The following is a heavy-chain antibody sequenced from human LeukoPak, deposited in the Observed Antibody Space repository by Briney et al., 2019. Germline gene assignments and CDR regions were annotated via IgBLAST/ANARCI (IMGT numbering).Heavy chain of an antibody. CDR1: GGSITGYY. D-gene: IGHD2-15*01. J-gene: IGHJ5*01. CDR3: ARAGSSSWYTLAADS. Sequence: PSETLSLTCTVSGGSITGYYWSWNRQPPGKGLEWIAYISYTGYINYNPSLKSRVTISLDTSKNQFSLKLNSVTAADTAVYFCARAGSSSWYTLAADSWGQGTLVTVSS. CDR2: ISYTGYI. V-gene: IGHV4-59*01.